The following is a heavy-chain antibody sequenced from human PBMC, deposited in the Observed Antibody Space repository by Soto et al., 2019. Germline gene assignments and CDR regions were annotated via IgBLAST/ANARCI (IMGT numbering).Heavy chain of an antibody. CDR2: ISPKFGRT. CDR1: DYIFLAYG. J-gene: IGHJ2*01. D-gene: IGHD2-15*01. CDR3: ARDDCNGGSCDGGHYLDL. Sequence: QVQLVQSGPEVKKAGASVKVSCTAPTDYIFLAYGFDWVRQAPGQGLEWMGWISPKFGRTNYARTLQDRFTMATDVSTNSVSMELRDLRSDDTAVYYCARDDCNGGSCDGGHYLDLWGRGTPISVSS. V-gene: IGHV1-18*01.